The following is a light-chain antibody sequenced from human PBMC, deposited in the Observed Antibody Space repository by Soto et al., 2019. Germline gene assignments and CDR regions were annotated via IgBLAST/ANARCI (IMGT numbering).Light chain of an antibody. J-gene: IGKJ1*01. CDR2: DTS. Sequence: EIVLPQSPGTLCLSPGERATLSCRASQSVTSNYLAWYQQKPGQAPGLLIYDTSTRASGVPDRFSGSGSGTEFTLTISRLEPEDFAVYYCQQYGTSPQTFGQGTKVDIK. V-gene: IGKV3-20*01. CDR1: QSVTSNY. CDR3: QQYGTSPQT.